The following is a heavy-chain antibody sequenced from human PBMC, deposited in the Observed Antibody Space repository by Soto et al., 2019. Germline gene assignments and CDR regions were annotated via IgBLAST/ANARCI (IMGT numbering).Heavy chain of an antibody. D-gene: IGHD2-2*02. V-gene: IGHV4-34*01. J-gene: IGHJ6*02. CDR3: ARGHIVVVPAAIHVYYYYGMDV. CDR1: GGSFSGYY. Sequence: PSETLSLTCAVYGGSFSGYYWSWIRKPPGKGLEWIGEINHSGSTNYNPSLKSRVTISVDTSKNQFSLKLSSVTAADTAVYYCARGHIVVVPAAIHVYYYYGMDVWGQGTTVTVSS. CDR2: INHSGST.